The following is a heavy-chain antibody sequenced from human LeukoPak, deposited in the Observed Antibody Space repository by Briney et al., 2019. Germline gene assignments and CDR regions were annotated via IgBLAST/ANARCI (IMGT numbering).Heavy chain of an antibody. Sequence: SETLSLTCTVSGGSISSYYWSWIRQPPGKGLEWIGYIYYSGSTNYNPSLKSRVTISIDTSKNQFSLNLSSVTAADTAVYYCARVDSSNWYEFRGYFDYWGQGTLVTVSS. V-gene: IGHV4-59*01. CDR3: ARVDSSNWYEFRGYFDY. J-gene: IGHJ4*02. CDR1: GGSISSYY. D-gene: IGHD6-13*01. CDR2: IYYSGST.